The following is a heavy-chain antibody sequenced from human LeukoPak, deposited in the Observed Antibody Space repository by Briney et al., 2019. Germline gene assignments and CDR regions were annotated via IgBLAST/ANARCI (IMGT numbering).Heavy chain of an antibody. CDR3: ARDRVVGATRDFDY. Sequence: SETLSLTCTVSDGSISSSNYYWGWIRQPPGKGLEWIGSIYYSGSTFHNPSLKSRVTISVDTSKNQFSLKLSSVTAADTAVYYCARDRVVGATRDFDYWGQGTLVTVSS. CDR1: DGSISSSNYY. J-gene: IGHJ4*02. V-gene: IGHV4-39*07. D-gene: IGHD1-26*01. CDR2: IYYSGST.